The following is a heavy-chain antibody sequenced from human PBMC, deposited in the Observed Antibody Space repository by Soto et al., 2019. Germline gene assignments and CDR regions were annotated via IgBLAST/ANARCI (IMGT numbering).Heavy chain of an antibody. CDR2: ISYDGGDK. V-gene: IGHV3-30*18. CDR3: AKAGGAHKYPLEY. CDR1: GFTFGNYG. J-gene: IGHJ4*02. D-gene: IGHD2-2*02. Sequence: QVQLVESGGGVVPPGRSLRLSCAGSGFTFGNYGMHWLRQAPGKGLEWLTVISYDGGDKNYADSVKGRFAISRDNSQKTLYLQMNSLRAEDAAIYYCAKAGGAHKYPLEYWGQGVLVTVSS.